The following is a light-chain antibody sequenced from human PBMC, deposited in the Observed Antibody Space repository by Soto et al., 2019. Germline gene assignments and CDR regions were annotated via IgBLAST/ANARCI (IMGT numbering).Light chain of an antibody. V-gene: IGLV4-69*01. CDR3: QTWGTGIVV. Sequence: QSVLTQSPSASASLGASVKVTCTLSSGHSSYAIAWHQQQPEKGPRFLMKVNPDGSHTKGDGIPDRFSGSSSGAERYLTVSSLQSEDEADYYCQTWGTGIVVFGGRTKVTVL. J-gene: IGLJ2*01. CDR1: SGHSSYA. CDR2: VNPDGSH.